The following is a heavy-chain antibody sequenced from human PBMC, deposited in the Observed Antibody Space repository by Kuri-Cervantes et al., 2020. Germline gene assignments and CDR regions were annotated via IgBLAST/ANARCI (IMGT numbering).Heavy chain of an antibody. CDR3: ARVWADYYYYYGMDV. D-gene: IGHD7-27*01. V-gene: IGHV3-23*01. J-gene: IGHJ6*02. Sequence: LSLTCAASGFTFSSYAMSWVRQAPGKGLEWVSAISGSGGSTYYADSVKGRFTISRDNSKNMLYLQMNSLRAEDTAVYYCARVWADYYYYYGMDVWGQGTTVTVSS. CDR2: ISGSGGST. CDR1: GFTFSSYA.